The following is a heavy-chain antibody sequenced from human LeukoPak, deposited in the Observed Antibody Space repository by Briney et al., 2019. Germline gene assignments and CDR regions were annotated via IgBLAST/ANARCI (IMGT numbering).Heavy chain of an antibody. CDR2: ILYDGSNK. Sequence: GGSLRLSCAASGFTFSSYGMHWVRQAPGKGLEWVAVILYDGSNKYYADSVKGRFTISRDNSKNTLYLQMNSLRAEDTAVYYCAKREQWLAVYYYYGMDVWGQGTTVTVSS. J-gene: IGHJ6*02. CDR1: GFTFSSYG. CDR3: AKREQWLAVYYYYGMDV. V-gene: IGHV3-30*18. D-gene: IGHD6-19*01.